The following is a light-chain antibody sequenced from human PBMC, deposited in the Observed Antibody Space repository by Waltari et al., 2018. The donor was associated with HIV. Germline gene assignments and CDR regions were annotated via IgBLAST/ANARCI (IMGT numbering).Light chain of an antibody. CDR1: QGIRKD. CDR3: LQDYNYPWT. CDR2: AAS. J-gene: IGKJ1*01. Sequence: AIQMTHSPSSLSASVGDRVTITCRSSQGIRKDLGWYQQKPGKAPKVLIYAASSLQSGVPSRFSGSGSGTDFTLTISSLQPEDFATYYCLQDYNYPWTFGQGTKVEIK. V-gene: IGKV1-6*01.